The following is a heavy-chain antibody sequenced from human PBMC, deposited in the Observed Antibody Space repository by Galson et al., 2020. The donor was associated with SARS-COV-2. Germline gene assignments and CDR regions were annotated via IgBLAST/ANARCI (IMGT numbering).Heavy chain of an antibody. CDR3: ARGGRFLEWLLSVNYYYYMDV. Sequence: SATLSLTCTVSGGSISSGDYYWSWIRQPPGKGLEWIGYIYYSGSTYYNPSLKSRVTISVDTSKNQFSLKLSSVTAADTAVYYCARGGRFLEWLLSVNYYYYMDVWGKGTTVTVSS. D-gene: IGHD3-3*01. CDR2: IYYSGST. J-gene: IGHJ6*03. CDR1: GGSISSGDYY. V-gene: IGHV4-30-4*01.